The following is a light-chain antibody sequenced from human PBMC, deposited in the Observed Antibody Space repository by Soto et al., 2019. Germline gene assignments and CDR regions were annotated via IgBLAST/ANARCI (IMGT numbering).Light chain of an antibody. CDR3: QQYHTSWT. CDR1: QYVSSW. Sequence: DIQMTQSPSTLSAFVGDRVTITCRASQYVSSWLAWYQQRPGKAPKLLIYDASSLESGVPSRFSGSGSGTEFTLTISSLQPDDFATYYCQQYHTSWTFGQGTKVEVK. CDR2: DAS. V-gene: IGKV1-5*01. J-gene: IGKJ1*01.